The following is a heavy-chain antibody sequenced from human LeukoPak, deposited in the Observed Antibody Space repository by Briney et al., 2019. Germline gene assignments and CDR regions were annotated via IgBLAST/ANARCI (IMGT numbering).Heavy chain of an antibody. CDR3: ARDQKRITIFGVVSYYYYGMDV. D-gene: IGHD3-3*01. J-gene: IGHJ6*02. Sequence: GGSLRLSCAASGFTFSSYGMRWVRQAPGKGLEWVAVIWYDGSNKYYADSVKGRFTISRDNSKNTLYLQMNSLRAEDTAVYYCARDQKRITIFGVVSYYYYGMDVWGQGTTVTVSS. V-gene: IGHV3-33*01. CDR2: IWYDGSNK. CDR1: GFTFSSYG.